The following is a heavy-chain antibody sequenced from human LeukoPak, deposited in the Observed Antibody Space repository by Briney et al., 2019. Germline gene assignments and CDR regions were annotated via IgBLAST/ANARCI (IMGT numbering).Heavy chain of an antibody. CDR2: IGKDAEWQ. D-gene: IGHD3-10*01. CDR3: VVPVWFTGPPETDD. Sequence: PGGSLRLSCAASGFTLSRHAINWVRQAPGKGLEWVAHIGKDAEWQLYADYVNGRFTISRDNSKNTVYLQMNGLRSEDTAVHYCVVPVWFTGPPETDDWGQGTLVTVSS. V-gene: IGHV3-30*02. J-gene: IGHJ4*02. CDR1: GFTLSRHA.